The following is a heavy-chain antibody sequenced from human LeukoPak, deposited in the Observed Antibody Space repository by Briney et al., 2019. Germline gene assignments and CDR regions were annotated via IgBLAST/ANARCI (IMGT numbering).Heavy chain of an antibody. CDR2: IYHSGNS. J-gene: IGHJ5*02. CDR3: ARPRHGSGSYYDNWFDP. Sequence: SETLSLTCAVSGGSISSNNWWSWVRQPPGKGLEWIGEIYHSGNSNYNPSLKSRVTISVDTSKDQFSLKLSSVTAADTAVYYCARPRHGSGSYYDNWFDPWGQGTLVTVSS. CDR1: GGSISSNNW. V-gene: IGHV4-4*02. D-gene: IGHD3-10*01.